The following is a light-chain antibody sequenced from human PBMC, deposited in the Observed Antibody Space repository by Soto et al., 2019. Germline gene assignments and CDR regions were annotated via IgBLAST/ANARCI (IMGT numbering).Light chain of an antibody. CDR2: DVS. Sequence: QSVLTQPASVSGSPGQSITISCTGTSSDVGGYNYVSWYQQHPGKAPKVMIYDVSNRPSGVSNRFSGSKSGNTASLTISGLQAEDEADYYCNSYTTSSTYVFGTGTKVTGL. J-gene: IGLJ1*01. CDR3: NSYTTSSTYV. CDR1: SSDVGGYNY. V-gene: IGLV2-14*01.